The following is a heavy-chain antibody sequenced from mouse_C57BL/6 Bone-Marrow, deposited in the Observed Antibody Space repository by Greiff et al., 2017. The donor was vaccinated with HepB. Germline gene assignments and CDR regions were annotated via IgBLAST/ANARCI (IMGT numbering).Heavy chain of an antibody. CDR3: ARWDSNWMDY. CDR2: IDPSDSYT. J-gene: IGHJ4*01. D-gene: IGHD2-5*01. CDR1: GYTFTSYW. Sequence: QVQLQQPGAELVKPGASVKLSCKASGYTFTSYWMQWVKQRPGQGLEWIGEIDPSDSYTNYNQKFKGKATLTVDTSSSTAYMQLISLTSEDSAVYYCARWDSNWMDYWGQGTSVTVSS. V-gene: IGHV1-50*01.